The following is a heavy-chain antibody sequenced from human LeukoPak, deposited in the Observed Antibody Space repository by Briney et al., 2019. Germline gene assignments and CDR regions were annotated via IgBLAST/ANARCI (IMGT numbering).Heavy chain of an antibody. CDR1: GFNLRSYW. V-gene: IGHV4-34*01. CDR3: ARRRWLYGAGVDY. J-gene: IGHJ4*02. CDR2: INHSVST. Sequence: GSLRLSCAASGFNLRSYWMNWVRQAPGKGLEWIGEINHSVSTNYNPSLKSRVTISVDTSKNQFSLKLSSVTAADTAVYYCARRRWLYGAGVDYWGQGTLVTVSS. D-gene: IGHD3-22*01.